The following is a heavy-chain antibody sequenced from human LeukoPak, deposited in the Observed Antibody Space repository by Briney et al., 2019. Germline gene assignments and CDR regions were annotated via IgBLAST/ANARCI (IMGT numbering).Heavy chain of an antibody. J-gene: IGHJ5*02. CDR2: IIPIFGTA. CDR3: ARTYYYGSGSQNWFDP. CDR1: GGTFSSYA. V-gene: IGHV1-69*01. D-gene: IGHD3-10*01. Sequence: SVKVSCKASGGTFSSYAISWVRQAPGQGLEWMGGIIPIFGTANYAQKFQGRVTTTADESTSTAYMELSSLRSEDTAVYYCARTYYYGSGSQNWFDPWGQGTLVTVSS.